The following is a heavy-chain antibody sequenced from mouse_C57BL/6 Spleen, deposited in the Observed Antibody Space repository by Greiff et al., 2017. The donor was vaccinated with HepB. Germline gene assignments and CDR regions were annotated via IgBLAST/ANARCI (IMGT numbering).Heavy chain of an antibody. J-gene: IGHJ4*01. CDR3: AITGYYAMDY. Sequence: QVQLQQSGAELVRPGSSVKLSCKASGYTFTSYWMHWVKQRPIQGLEWIGNIDPSDSETHYNQKFKDKATLTVDKSSSTAYMQLSSLTSEDSAVYYCAITGYYAMDYWGQGTSVTVSS. CDR2: IDPSDSET. V-gene: IGHV1-52*01. CDR1: GYTFTSYW. D-gene: IGHD4-1*01.